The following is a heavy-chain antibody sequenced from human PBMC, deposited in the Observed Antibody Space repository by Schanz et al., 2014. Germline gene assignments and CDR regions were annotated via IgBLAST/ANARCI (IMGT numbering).Heavy chain of an antibody. J-gene: IGHJ4*02. CDR3: ASSGAGYSSSWDFDY. Sequence: QVQLVQSGAEVKKPGSSVKVSCKASGGTFSSYSISWVRQAPGQGLEWMGRIIPILGIANYAQKFQGRVTYTADKSTSTAYMDLSSLRPEDTAVYYCASSGAGYSSSWDFDYWGQGTLVTVSS. CDR2: IIPILGIA. CDR1: GGTFSSYS. V-gene: IGHV1-69*02. D-gene: IGHD6-13*01.